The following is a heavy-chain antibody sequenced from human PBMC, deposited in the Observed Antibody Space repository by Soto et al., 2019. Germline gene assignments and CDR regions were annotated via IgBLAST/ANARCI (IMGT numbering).Heavy chain of an antibody. Sequence: PGGSLRLSCAASRFTFSSYPMSWVRQAPGKGLEWVSAISPSGDNTYSPDSVKGRFTISRDNSKNTLYLQMNNLRAEDTAMYYCADGGEWSFNFEYWGQGTQVTVSS. J-gene: IGHJ4*02. CDR2: ISPSGDNT. V-gene: IGHV3-23*01. CDR3: ADGGEWSFNFEY. CDR1: RFTFSSYP. D-gene: IGHD3-3*01.